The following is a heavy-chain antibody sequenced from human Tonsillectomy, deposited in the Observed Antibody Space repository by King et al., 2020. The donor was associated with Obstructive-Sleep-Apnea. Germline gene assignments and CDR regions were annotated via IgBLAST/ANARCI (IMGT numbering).Heavy chain of an antibody. J-gene: IGHJ4*02. D-gene: IGHD2-21*01. V-gene: IGHV1-8*01. Sequence: QLVQSGAEVKNPGASVKVSCKAPGYTFTSYDINWVRQATGQGLEWMGWMKPNSGNTGYAQKFQGRVTMTRNTSISTAYMELSGLRSEDTAVYYCARGPDVVVDCLRYWGQGTLVTVSS. CDR1: GYTFTSYD. CDR2: MKPNSGNT. CDR3: ARGPDVVVDCLRY.